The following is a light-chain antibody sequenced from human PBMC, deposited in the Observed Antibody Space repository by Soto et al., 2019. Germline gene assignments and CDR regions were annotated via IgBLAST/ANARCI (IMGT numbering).Light chain of an antibody. J-gene: IGKJ1*01. CDR3: QQYDGSPQT. CDR2: GAS. Sequence: EIVLTQSPGTLSLSPGERATLSCRASQTISRNFLAWYQQKPGQAPRLLIYGASKRATGIPDRFSGSGSGAEFTLTISRLEPEDFGVYHCQQYDGSPQTFGQGTKVDI. V-gene: IGKV3-20*01. CDR1: QTISRNF.